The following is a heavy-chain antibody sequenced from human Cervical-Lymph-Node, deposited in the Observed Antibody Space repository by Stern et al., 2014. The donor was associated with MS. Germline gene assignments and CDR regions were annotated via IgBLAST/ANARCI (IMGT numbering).Heavy chain of an antibody. V-gene: IGHV1-2*06. J-gene: IGHJ4*02. Sequence: QVQLVQSGAEVKNPGASVKVSCKASGYTFTGQLIHWVRQAPGQGLEWVGRVNPNSGATEYAQKFQGRVTLTRDTSITTAYMQLNDLKSDDTAMYYCAKNHGSYWAIDSWGQGTLVTVSP. CDR2: VNPNSGAT. D-gene: IGHD1-26*01. CDR3: AKNHGSYWAIDS. CDR1: GYTFTGQL.